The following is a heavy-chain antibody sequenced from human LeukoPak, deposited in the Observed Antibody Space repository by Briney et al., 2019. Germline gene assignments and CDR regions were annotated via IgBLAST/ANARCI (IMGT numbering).Heavy chain of an antibody. CDR1: GYTFIGCY. J-gene: IGHJ4*02. CDR3: ARDSLAVSGRYNS. Sequence: ASVKVSCKASGYTFIGCYLHWVRQAPGQGLEWMGWINPNTGDTNYAQNFQGRVTMTRDTSITTAHMELSSLRSDDTAVYYCARDSLAVSGRYNSWGQGTLVTV. CDR2: INPNTGDT. V-gene: IGHV1-2*02. D-gene: IGHD6-19*01.